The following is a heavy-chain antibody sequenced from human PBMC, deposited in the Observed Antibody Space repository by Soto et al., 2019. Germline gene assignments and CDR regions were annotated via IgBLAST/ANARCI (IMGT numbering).Heavy chain of an antibody. J-gene: IGHJ4*02. D-gene: IGHD2-15*01. Sequence: QLQLQESGAGLVKPSETLSLTCTVSGGSISSSSYYWGWIRQPPGKGLEWIGSIYYRGNTYYNPSLKSRVSISVDTSENQFSLKLRSVSAADTAVYYCAREGGGYCSGGSCQVDYWGQGTLVTVSS. CDR1: GGSISSSSYY. CDR2: IYYRGNT. V-gene: IGHV4-39*02. CDR3: AREGGGYCSGGSCQVDY.